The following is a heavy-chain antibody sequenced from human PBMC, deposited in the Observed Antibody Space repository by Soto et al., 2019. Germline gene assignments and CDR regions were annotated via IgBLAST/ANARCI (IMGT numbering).Heavy chain of an antibody. Sequence: ASVKVSCKASGGTFSSYAISWVRQAPGQGLEWMGRIIPNSGKAGYAQKFQGRVTMTRNTSISTAYMELSSLRSEDTAVYYCARVSAPSNAFDIWGQGTMVTVSS. CDR1: GGTFSSYA. V-gene: IGHV1-8*02. CDR2: IIPNSGKA. J-gene: IGHJ3*02. CDR3: ARVSAPSNAFDI.